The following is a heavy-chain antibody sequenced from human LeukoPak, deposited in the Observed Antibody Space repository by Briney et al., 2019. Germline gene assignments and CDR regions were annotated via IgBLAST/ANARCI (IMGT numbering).Heavy chain of an antibody. V-gene: IGHV3-23*01. CDR1: RFTFNTYA. CDR2: ISGSGGSI. D-gene: IGHD5-18*01. J-gene: IGHJ4*02. Sequence: GGSLRLSCAASRFTFNTYAMNWVRQAPGKGLEWVSAISGSGGSIYYADSVKGRFTISRDNSKSTLFLQMNSLRAEDTAVYYCASSLRGYSYGTFDYWGQGTLVTVSS. CDR3: ASSLRGYSYGTFDY.